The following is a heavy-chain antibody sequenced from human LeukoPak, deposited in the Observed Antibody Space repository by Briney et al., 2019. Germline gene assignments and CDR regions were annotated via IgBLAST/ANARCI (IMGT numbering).Heavy chain of an antibody. CDR1: GGSISSGSYY. D-gene: IGHD6-13*01. V-gene: IGHV4-61*02. CDR2: IYTSGST. Sequence: PSETLSLTCTVSGGSISSGSYYWSWIRQPAGKGLEWIGRIYTSGSTNYNPSLKSRVTISVDTSKNQFSLKLNSVTAADTAVYYCASEYSSRWYTGEDTEGFFQHWGQGTLVIVSS. CDR3: ASEYSSRWYTGEDTEGFFQH. J-gene: IGHJ1*01.